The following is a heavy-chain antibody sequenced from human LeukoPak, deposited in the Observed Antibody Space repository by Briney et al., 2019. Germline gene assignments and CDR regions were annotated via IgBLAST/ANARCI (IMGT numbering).Heavy chain of an antibody. V-gene: IGHV4-31*03. CDR3: ARTDQLIRNWFDP. Sequence: PSETLSLTCTVSGGSISSGGYYWSWIRQHPGKGLEWIGYIYYSGSTYYNPSLKSRVTISVDTSKNQFSLKLSSVTAADTAVYYCARTDQLIRNWFDPWGQGTLVTVSS. J-gene: IGHJ5*02. D-gene: IGHD2-2*01. CDR1: GGSISSGGYY. CDR2: IYYSGST.